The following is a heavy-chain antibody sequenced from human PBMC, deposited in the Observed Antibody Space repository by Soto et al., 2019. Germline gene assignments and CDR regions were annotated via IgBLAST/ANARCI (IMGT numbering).Heavy chain of an antibody. Sequence: ASVKVSCKASGYTFTSYAMHWVRQAPGQRLEWMGWINAGNGNTKYSQKFQGRVTITRDTSASTAYMELSSLRSEDTAVYYCARVWNYYDSSGYYYHYFDYWGQGTLVTVSS. CDR1: GYTFTSYA. D-gene: IGHD3-22*01. CDR2: INAGNGNT. CDR3: ARVWNYYDSSGYYYHYFDY. J-gene: IGHJ4*02. V-gene: IGHV1-3*01.